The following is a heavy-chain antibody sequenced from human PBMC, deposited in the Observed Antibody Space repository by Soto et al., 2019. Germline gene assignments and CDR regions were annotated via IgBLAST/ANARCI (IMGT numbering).Heavy chain of an antibody. Sequence: SGPTLVNPTQTLTLTCTFSGFSLSTGGMRVTWIRQPPGKALEWLARIDWDDDKFYSTSLKTRLTISKDTSKNQVVLTVTNMDPVDTATYYCVRTTTVTTFDYWGQGALVTVSS. D-gene: IGHD4-4*01. CDR3: VRTTTVTTFDY. CDR1: GFSLSTGGMR. CDR2: IDWDDDK. V-gene: IGHV2-70*04. J-gene: IGHJ4*02.